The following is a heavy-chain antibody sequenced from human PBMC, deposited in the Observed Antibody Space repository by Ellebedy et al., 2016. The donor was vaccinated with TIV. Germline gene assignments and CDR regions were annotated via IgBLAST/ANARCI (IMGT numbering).Heavy chain of an antibody. CDR2: ITSAGDT. V-gene: IGHV3-13*01. D-gene: IGHD5-24*01. CDR1: GFTFSSHD. Sequence: GESLKISCAASGFTFSSHDMHWVRQPTGKGLEWVSGITSAGDTYYLSSVKGRFIISRDSAKNSLYLQMNSLRAEDTAVYYCARATSGFDYWGQGALATGSS. CDR3: ARATSGFDY. J-gene: IGHJ4*02.